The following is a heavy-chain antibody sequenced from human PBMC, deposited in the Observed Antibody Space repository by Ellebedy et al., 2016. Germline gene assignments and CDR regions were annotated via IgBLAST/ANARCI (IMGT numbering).Heavy chain of an antibody. D-gene: IGHD6-19*01. CDR2: IIPIFGTA. CDR1: GGTFSSYA. V-gene: IGHV1-69*13. Sequence: ASVKVSCKASGGTFSSYAISWVRQAPGQGLEWMGGIIPIFGTANYAQKFQGRVTITADESTSTAYMELSSLRAEDTAVYYCARDRPAIAVAGRDDAFDIWGQGTMVTVSS. CDR3: ARDRPAIAVAGRDDAFDI. J-gene: IGHJ3*02.